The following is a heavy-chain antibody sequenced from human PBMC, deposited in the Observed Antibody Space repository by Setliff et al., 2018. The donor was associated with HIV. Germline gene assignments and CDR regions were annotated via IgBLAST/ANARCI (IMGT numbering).Heavy chain of an antibody. J-gene: IGHJ1*01. CDR2: INHVGST. CDR1: GGSFSSYY. D-gene: IGHD3-22*01. V-gene: IGHV4-34*01. CDR3: ARGRLSGYYAGGEYFQH. Sequence: KTSETLSLTCAVYGGSFSSYYWNWIRQSPGKGLEWIGEINHVGSTNYNSFLKSRITISVDTSKNQFSLKLSSVTAADTAVYYCARGRLSGYYAGGEYFQHWGQGTQVTVSS.